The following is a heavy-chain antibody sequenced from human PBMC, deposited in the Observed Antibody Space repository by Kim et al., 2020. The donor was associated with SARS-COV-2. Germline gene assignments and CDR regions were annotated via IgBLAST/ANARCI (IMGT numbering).Heavy chain of an antibody. D-gene: IGHD5-12*01. V-gene: IGHV4-34*13. CDR3: ARGRVVATNFDY. J-gene: IGHJ4*02. Sequence: PALKGQVTISVDTSKNQFSLKLGSVTAADTAVYYCARGRVVATNFDYWGQGTLVTVSS.